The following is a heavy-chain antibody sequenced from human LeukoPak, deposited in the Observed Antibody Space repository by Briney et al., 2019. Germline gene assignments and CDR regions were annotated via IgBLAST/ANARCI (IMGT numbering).Heavy chain of an antibody. Sequence: PGGSLRLSCAASGFTFSDYSMNWVRQAPGKGLEWVSYISFSVNTKYYGDSVKGRFTISRDNAKNSLYLHMDSLRAEDTAVHYCARGAYSSGWAYFDHWGQGTLVTVSS. J-gene: IGHJ4*02. CDR1: GFTFSDYS. D-gene: IGHD6-19*01. CDR2: ISFSVNTK. CDR3: ARGAYSSGWAYFDH. V-gene: IGHV3-48*04.